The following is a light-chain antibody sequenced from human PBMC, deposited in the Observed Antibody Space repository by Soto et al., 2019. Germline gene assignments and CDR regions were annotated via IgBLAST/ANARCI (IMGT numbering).Light chain of an antibody. V-gene: IGKV4-1*01. CDR1: QSVLDSSTNENY. Sequence: DIVMTQSPDSLAVSLGERATINCKSSQSVLDSSTNENYFGWYQQKPGQPPKVLFYWASTRESGVPDRFSGSGSGTDFTLTISSLEPEDFAVYYCQQYGTSPPTFGGGTKVDIK. CDR3: QQYGTSPPT. J-gene: IGKJ4*01. CDR2: WAS.